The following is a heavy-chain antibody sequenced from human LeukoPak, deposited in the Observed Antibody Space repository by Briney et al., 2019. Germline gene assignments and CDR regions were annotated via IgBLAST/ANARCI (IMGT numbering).Heavy chain of an antibody. V-gene: IGHV4-39*01. CDR2: LLYTGNT. CDR3: AAYYYDSSGYL. J-gene: IGHJ4*02. CDR1: GGSISSSFHY. Sequence: SGTLSLTCTVAGGSISSSFHYWDWIRQAPGKGLEWMGSLLYTGNTWYNPSLKSRITMSVDTSKNQFSLRLSSVNAADTALYYCAAYYYDSSGYLWGQGTLVAVSS. D-gene: IGHD3-22*01.